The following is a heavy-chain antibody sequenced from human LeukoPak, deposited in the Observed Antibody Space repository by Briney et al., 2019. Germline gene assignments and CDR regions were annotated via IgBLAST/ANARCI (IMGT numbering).Heavy chain of an antibody. CDR1: GGSFSGYY. V-gene: IGHV4-34*01. J-gene: IGHJ1*01. CDR2: INLSGGT. D-gene: IGHD2-2*02. CDR3: ASTNQPGYCSSTSCYTSHEYFQH. Sequence: SETLSLTCAVYGGSFSGYYWSWIRQPPGKGLEWIGEINLSGGTNYNPSLKSRVTISVDTSKNQFSLKLSSVTAADTAVYYCASTNQPGYCSSTSCYTSHEYFQHWGQGTLVTVSS.